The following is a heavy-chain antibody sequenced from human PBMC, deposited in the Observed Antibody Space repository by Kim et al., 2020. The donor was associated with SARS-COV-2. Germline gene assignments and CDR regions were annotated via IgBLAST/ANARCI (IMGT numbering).Heavy chain of an antibody. CDR2: ISYDDKIK. J-gene: IGHJ4*02. CDR1: GFTFRSHA. V-gene: IGHV3-30*18. Sequence: GGSLRLSCAASGFTFRSHAMHWVRQAPGKGLEWVSVISYDDKIKLYADSVRGRFSIARDSSKDTLYLQMDSLRPEDAAMYYCVKEQGVMGAPYGSRYDYWGQGTLVTVSS. CDR3: VKEQGVMGAPYGSRYDY. D-gene: IGHD1-26*01.